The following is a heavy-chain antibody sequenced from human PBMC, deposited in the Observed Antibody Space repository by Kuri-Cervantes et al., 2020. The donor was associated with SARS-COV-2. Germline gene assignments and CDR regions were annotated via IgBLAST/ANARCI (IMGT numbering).Heavy chain of an antibody. J-gene: IGHJ6*03. CDR3: ARGKIVVVPAPILGLGPYYSSYYMDV. CDR1: GGSISSSSYY. CDR2: IYYSGST. D-gene: IGHD2-2*01. Sequence: SETLSLTCTVSGGSISSSSYYWGWIRQPPGKGLEWIGSIYYSGSTYHNPSLKSRVTISVDTSKNQFSLKLSSVTAADTAVYYCARGKIVVVPAPILGLGPYYSSYYMDVWGKGTTVTVSS. V-gene: IGHV4-39*01.